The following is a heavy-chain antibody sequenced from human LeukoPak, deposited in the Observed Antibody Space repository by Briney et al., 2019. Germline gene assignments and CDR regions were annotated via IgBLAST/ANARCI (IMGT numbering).Heavy chain of an antibody. CDR1: GFTFSSYS. CDR2: ISSSSSTI. V-gene: IGHV3-48*04. CDR3: AGDGSLGTIFGVVNRFDY. Sequence: PGGSLRLPCAASGFTFSSYSMNWVPQAPGKGREWVSYISSSSSTIYYAGSVKGRFTISRDNAKNSLYMQMNSLRAEDTAVYYCAGDGSLGTIFGVVNRFDYWGQGTLVTVSS. J-gene: IGHJ4*02. D-gene: IGHD3-3*01.